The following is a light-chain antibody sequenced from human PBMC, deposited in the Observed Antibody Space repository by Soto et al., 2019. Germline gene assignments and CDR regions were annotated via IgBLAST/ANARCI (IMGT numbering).Light chain of an antibody. CDR3: CSYAGDYTFV. CDR1: SSDVGVYKY. CDR2: DAI. V-gene: IGLV2-11*01. Sequence: QSVLIQPRSVSGSPGQSVTISCTGTSSDVGVYKYVSWYRQHPGKAPKLMIYDAITRPSGVPDRFSGSKSGNTASLTISGLQAEDEADYYCCSYAGDYTFVFGSGTKLTVL. J-gene: IGLJ1*01.